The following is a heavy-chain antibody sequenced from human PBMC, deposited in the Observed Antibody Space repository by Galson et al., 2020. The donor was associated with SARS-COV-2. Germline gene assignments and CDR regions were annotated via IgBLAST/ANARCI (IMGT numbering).Heavy chain of an antibody. Sequence: SETLSLTCAVYGGSFSGYYWTWIRQPPGKGLEWIGEINHFGSTTYNPSLKSRVTISLDTSKNQFSLKLTSVTAADTAVYYCARRGGVDYWGQGTLVTVSS. J-gene: IGHJ4*02. CDR2: INHFGST. V-gene: IGHV4-34*01. CDR3: ARRGGVDY. D-gene: IGHD1-26*01. CDR1: GGSFSGYY.